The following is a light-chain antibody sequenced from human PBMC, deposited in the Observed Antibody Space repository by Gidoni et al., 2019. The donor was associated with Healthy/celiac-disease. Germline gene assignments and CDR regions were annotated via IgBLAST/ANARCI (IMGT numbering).Light chain of an antibody. CDR3: QQYGSSPMYT. V-gene: IGKV3-20*01. Sequence: EIVLTQSPGTLSWSPGERATLSFRASQSVSSSYLAWYQQKPGQAPRLLIYGASSRATGIPDRFSGSGSGTDFTLTISRLEPEDFAMYYCQQYGSSPMYTFGQXTKLEIK. J-gene: IGKJ2*01. CDR2: GAS. CDR1: QSVSSSY.